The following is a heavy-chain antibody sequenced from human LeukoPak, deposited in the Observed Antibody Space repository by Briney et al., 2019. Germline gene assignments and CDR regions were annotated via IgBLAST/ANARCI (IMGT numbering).Heavy chain of an antibody. CDR2: ISGSGGST. J-gene: IGHJ4*02. CDR3: AKVNSAWHPIDY. D-gene: IGHD1-26*01. CDR1: GFTFSSYA. V-gene: IGHV3-23*01. Sequence: GGSLRLSCAASGFTFSSYAMSWVRQAPGKGLEWVSAISGSGGSTYYADSVKGRFTISRDNSKNTLSLQMNSLRVEDTALYYCAKVNSAWHPIDYWGQGTLVTVSS.